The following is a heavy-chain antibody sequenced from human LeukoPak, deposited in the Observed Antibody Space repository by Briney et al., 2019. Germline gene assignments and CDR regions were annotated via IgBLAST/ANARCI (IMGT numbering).Heavy chain of an antibody. V-gene: IGHV3-7*01. CDR2: IKQDGSEK. D-gene: IGHD6-19*01. CDR3: ARYRYSSGWYYFDY. CDR1: GFTFSSYW. J-gene: IGHJ4*02. Sequence: GGSLRLSCAASGFTFSSYWVSWVRQAPGKGLEWVANIKQDGSEKYYVDSVKGRFTISRDNAKNSLYLQMNSLRAEDTAVYYCARYRYSSGWYYFDYWGQGTLVTVSS.